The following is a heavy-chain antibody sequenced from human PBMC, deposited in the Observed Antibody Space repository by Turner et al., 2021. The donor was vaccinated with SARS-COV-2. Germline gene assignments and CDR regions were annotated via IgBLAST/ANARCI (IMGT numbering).Heavy chain of an antibody. J-gene: IGHJ6*02. Sequence: QVQLVASGGGVVQPGRSLRLSCAASGFTFSNYAMHWVRQAPGKGLEWVAVISYDGSNKYYADSVKGRITIARDNAKNTLYLQMNSLRAEDTAVYYCARDRIIWDRGVYYYYGMDVWGQGTTVTVSS. D-gene: IGHD1-26*01. CDR2: ISYDGSNK. CDR3: ARDRIIWDRGVYYYYGMDV. CDR1: GFTFSNYA. V-gene: IGHV3-30-3*01.